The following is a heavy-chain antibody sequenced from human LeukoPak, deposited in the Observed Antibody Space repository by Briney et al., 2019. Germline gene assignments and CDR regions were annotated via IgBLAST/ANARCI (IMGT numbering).Heavy chain of an antibody. V-gene: IGHV3-30*04. CDR3: TKGHSSGWYYFDY. D-gene: IGHD6-19*01. CDR2: TSYDGKTI. J-gene: IGHJ4*02. CDR1: GFIFSNFA. Sequence: GGSLRLSCAASGFIFSNFAMHWVRQAPGKGPEWVAVTSYDGKTIYHADSVKGRFTISRDNSKNTLCLQMSSLRPEDTAVYYCTKGHSSGWYYFDYWGQGTLVSVSS.